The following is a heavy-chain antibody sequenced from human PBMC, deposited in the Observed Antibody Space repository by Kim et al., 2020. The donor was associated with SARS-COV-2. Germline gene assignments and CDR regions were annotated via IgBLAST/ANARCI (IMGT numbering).Heavy chain of an antibody. CDR3: ARGPRRYTMVQGPHKSPPFDGMDV. CDR2: INHSGST. V-gene: IGHV4-34*01. D-gene: IGHD3-10*01. Sequence: SETLSLTCAVYGGSFSGYYWSWIRQPPGKGLEWIGEINHSGSTNYNPSLKSRVTISVDTSKNQFSLKLSSVTAADTAVYYCARGPRRYTMVQGPHKSPPFDGMDVWGQGTTVTVSS. J-gene: IGHJ6*01. CDR1: GGSFSGYY.